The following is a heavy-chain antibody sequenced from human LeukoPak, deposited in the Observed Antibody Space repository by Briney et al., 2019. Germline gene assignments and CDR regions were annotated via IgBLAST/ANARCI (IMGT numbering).Heavy chain of an antibody. CDR2: ISAYNGNT. CDR1: GYTFTGYY. J-gene: IGHJ5*02. D-gene: IGHD4-11*01. CDR3: ARSTTVTTGMGFDP. V-gene: IGHV1-18*04. Sequence: GASVKVSCKASGYTFTGYYMHWVRQAPGQGLEWMGWISAYNGNTNYAQKLQGRVTMTTDTSTSTAYMELRSLRSDDTAVYYCARSTTVTTGMGFDPWGQGTLVTVSS.